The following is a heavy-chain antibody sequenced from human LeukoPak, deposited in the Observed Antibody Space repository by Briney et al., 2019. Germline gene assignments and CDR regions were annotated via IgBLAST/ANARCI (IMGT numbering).Heavy chain of an antibody. V-gene: IGHV3-30*02. D-gene: IGHD3-16*01. CDR2: TSFDGTNK. J-gene: IGHJ3*01. CDR3: AKDWASYSAFDF. CDR1: GFTFSSYG. Sequence: GGSLRLSCAASGFTFSSYGMHWVRQAPGKGLEWVAFTSFDGTNKYYPDTVRGRFTISRDNFKNTLYLEMNVLRVEDTATYYCAKDWASYSAFDFWGHGTMVIVS.